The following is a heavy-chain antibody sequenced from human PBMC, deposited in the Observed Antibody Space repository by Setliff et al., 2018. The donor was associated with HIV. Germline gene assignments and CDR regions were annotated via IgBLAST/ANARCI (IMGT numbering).Heavy chain of an antibody. Sequence: ASVKVSCKVSGHTFTDYSIHWVQQAPGKGLEWMGLIDPEDGETIYAEKFQGRVTMTADTSIQTAYMELSSVRPEDTAVYYCTTAAYSSGWYGSYYFDYWGQGTLVTVSS. V-gene: IGHV1-69-2*01. CDR3: TTAAYSSGWYGSYYFDY. CDR1: GHTFTDYS. J-gene: IGHJ4*02. CDR2: IDPEDGET. D-gene: IGHD6-19*01.